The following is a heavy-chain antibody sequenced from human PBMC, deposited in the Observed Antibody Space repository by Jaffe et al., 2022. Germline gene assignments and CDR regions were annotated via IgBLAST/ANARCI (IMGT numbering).Heavy chain of an antibody. J-gene: IGHJ3*02. CDR1: GFTVSNNY. CDR3: TKCLSYGFDI. V-gene: IGHV3-66*02. CDR2: IYADGNT. Sequence: EVQLVESGGGLVQPGGSLRLSCTVSGFTVSNNYMTWVRQAPGKGLEWLSVIYADGNTNYADSVKGRFTTSRDNYRNILFLQMDSLRAEDTAIYYCTKCLSYGFDIWGQGTMVTVSS.